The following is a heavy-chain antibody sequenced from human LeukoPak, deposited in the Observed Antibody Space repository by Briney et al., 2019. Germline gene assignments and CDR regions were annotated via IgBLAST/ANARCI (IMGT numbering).Heavy chain of an antibody. Sequence: ASVKVSCKASGGTFSSYAISWVRQAPGQGLEWMGIINPSGGNTGYAQKFQGRVTITRNTSISTAYMELSSLRSEDTAVYYCARWGSYCSGGSCYSDAFDIWGQGTMVTVSS. CDR3: ARWGSYCSGGSCYSDAFDI. CDR1: GGTFSSYA. J-gene: IGHJ3*02. V-gene: IGHV1-8*03. D-gene: IGHD2-15*01. CDR2: INPSGGNT.